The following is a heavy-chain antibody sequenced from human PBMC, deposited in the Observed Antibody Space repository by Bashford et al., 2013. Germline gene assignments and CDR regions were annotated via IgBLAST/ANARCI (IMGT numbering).Heavy chain of an antibody. CDR2: ISNSGRTI. Sequence: GGSLRLSCAASEFTFTDYYMSWIRQAPGKGLEWISYISNSGRTIYYADSVKGRFTISRDNAKNSLYLQMNSLRVEDTAVYFCARSRGSTFWEAFDSWGQGTLVTVSS. CDR3: ARSRGSTFWEAFDS. V-gene: IGHV3-11*01. CDR1: EFTFTDYY. J-gene: IGHJ4*02. D-gene: IGHD1-26*01.